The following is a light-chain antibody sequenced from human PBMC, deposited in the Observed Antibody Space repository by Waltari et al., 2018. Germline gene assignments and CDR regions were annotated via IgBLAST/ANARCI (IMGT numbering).Light chain of an antibody. V-gene: IGKV1-12*01. Sequence: DIQMTQSPSSVSASVGDRVTISCRAGQDVGSWLAWYQQRPGNAPNLLIHTASNLQSGVPSRFSGTRSGTEFTLIIDGLQPEDFATYFCQQSDSFPLTFGGGTKLEMK. CDR3: QQSDSFPLT. J-gene: IGKJ4*01. CDR2: TAS. CDR1: QDVGSW.